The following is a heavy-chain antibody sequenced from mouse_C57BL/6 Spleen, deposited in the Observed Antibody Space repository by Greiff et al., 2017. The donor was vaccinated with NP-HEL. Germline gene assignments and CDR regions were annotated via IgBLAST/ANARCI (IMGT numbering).Heavy chain of an antibody. J-gene: IGHJ4*01. CDR3: TRSYGSSYNYAMDY. Sequence: VKLQQSGAELVRPGASVTLSCKASGYTFTDYEMHWVKQTPVHGLDWIGAIDPETGGTAYNQKFKGKAILTADKSSSTAYMELRSLTSEDSAVDYCTRSYGSSYNYAMDYWGQGTSVTVSS. V-gene: IGHV1-15*01. CDR2: IDPETGGT. CDR1: GYTFTDYE. D-gene: IGHD1-1*01.